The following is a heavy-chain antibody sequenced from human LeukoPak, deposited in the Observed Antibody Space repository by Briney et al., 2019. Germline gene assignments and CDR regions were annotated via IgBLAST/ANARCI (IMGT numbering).Heavy chain of an antibody. CDR3: ARGDGVVAATRYRAGPNPFDY. J-gene: IGHJ4*02. Sequence: PGGSLRLSCAASGFTFSSYGMHWVRQAPGKGLEWVANIKQDGSEKYYVDSVKGRFTVSRDNAKNSLYLQMNSLRAEDTAVYYCARGDGVVAATRYRAGPNPFDYWGQGTLVTVPS. CDR1: GFTFSSYG. V-gene: IGHV3-7*03. CDR2: IKQDGSEK. D-gene: IGHD2-15*01.